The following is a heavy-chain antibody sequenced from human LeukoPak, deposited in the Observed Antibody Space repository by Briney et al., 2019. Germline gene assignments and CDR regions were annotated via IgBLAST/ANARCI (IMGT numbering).Heavy chain of an antibody. CDR2: INPNSGGT. D-gene: IGHD2-2*01. J-gene: IGHJ5*02. Sequence: ASVKVSCKASGYTFTGYYMHWVRQAPGQGLEWMGWINPNSGGTNYAQKFQGRVTMTRDTSISTAYMELSRLRSDDTAVYYCARDKGASGSTTNWFDPWGQGTLVTVSS. CDR3: ARDKGASGSTTNWFDP. CDR1: GYTFTGYY. V-gene: IGHV1-2*02.